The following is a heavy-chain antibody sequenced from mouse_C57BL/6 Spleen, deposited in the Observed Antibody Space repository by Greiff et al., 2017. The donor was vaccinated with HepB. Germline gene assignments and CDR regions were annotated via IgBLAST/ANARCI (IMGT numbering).Heavy chain of an antibody. D-gene: IGHD1-1*01. CDR2: INPSSGYT. V-gene: IGHV1-7*01. J-gene: IGHJ2*01. Sequence: QVQLQQSGAELAKPGASVKLSCKASGYTFTSYWMHWVKQRPGQGLEWIGYINPSSGYTKYNQKFKDKATLTADKSSSTAYMQLSSLTYEDSAVYYCARAPSIIATVVGYFDYWGQGATLTVAS. CDR3: ARAPSIIATVVGYFDY. CDR1: GYTFTSYW.